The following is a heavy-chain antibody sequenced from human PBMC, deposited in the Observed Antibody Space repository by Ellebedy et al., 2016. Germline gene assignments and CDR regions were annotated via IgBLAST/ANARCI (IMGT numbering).Heavy chain of an antibody. CDR3: AKTAPWDY. Sequence: GESLKISCTASGFTFGDYAMSWFRQAPGKGLEWVSAISGSGGSTYYADSVKGRFTISRDNSKNTLYLQMNSLRAEDTAVYYCAKTAPWDYWGQGTLVTVSS. V-gene: IGHV3-23*01. CDR2: ISGSGGST. CDR1: GFTFGDYA. J-gene: IGHJ4*02.